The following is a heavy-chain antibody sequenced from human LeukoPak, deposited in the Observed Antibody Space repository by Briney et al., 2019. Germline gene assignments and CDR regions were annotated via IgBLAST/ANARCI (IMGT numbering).Heavy chain of an antibody. CDR2: IYYSGST. CDR3: AGGPYQLLYWFDP. D-gene: IGHD2-2*01. J-gene: IGHJ5*02. CDR1: GGSISNYY. V-gene: IGHV4-59*01. Sequence: KPSETLSLTCTVSGGSISNYYWSWIRQPPGKGLEWIGYIYYSGSTNYNPSLKRRGTISVDTSKNQFSLKLSSVTAADTAVYYCAGGPYQLLYWFDPWGQGTLVTVSS.